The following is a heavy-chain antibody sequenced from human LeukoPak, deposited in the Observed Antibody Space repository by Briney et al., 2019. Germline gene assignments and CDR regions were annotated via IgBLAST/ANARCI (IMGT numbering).Heavy chain of an antibody. Sequence: ASVKVSCKASGYTFTSYAMHWVRQAPGQRLEWMGWINAGNGNTKYSQKFQGRVTITRDTSASTAYMELSSLRSEDTAVYYCARVPITIFGVVPYYYYYGMDVWGQGTTVTVSS. J-gene: IGHJ6*02. V-gene: IGHV1-3*01. CDR3: ARVPITIFGVVPYYYYYGMDV. CDR2: INAGNGNT. CDR1: GYTFTSYA. D-gene: IGHD3-3*01.